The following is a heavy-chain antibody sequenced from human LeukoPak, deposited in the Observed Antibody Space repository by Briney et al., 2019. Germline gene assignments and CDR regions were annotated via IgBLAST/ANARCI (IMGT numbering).Heavy chain of an antibody. Sequence: PGGSLRLSCAASGFTFSSYAMSWVRQAPGKGLEWVSAISGSGGSTYHADSVKGRFTISRDNSKNTLYLQMNSLRADDTAVYYCARARATVTRISSFDIWGQGTMVTVSS. CDR2: ISGSGGST. J-gene: IGHJ3*02. CDR3: ARARATVTRISSFDI. CDR1: GFTFSSYA. D-gene: IGHD4-17*01. V-gene: IGHV3-23*01.